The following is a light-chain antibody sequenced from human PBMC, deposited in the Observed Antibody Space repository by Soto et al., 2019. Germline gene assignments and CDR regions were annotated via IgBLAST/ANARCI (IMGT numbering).Light chain of an antibody. Sequence: QSVLTQPPSASGTPGQTVTISCSGRFSNIGSNFIYWYQQLPGTAPKLLNYRNNERPSGVPDRFSASKSGTSASLAISGLRSEDEADYNCAAWDDSLSGVVFGGGTKLTVL. CDR2: RNN. V-gene: IGLV1-47*01. J-gene: IGLJ3*02. CDR1: FSNIGSNF. CDR3: AAWDDSLSGVV.